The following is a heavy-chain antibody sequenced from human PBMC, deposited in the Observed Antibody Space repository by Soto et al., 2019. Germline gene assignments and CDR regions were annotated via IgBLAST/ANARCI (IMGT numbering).Heavy chain of an antibody. D-gene: IGHD2-2*01. CDR2: ISSSGSTI. Sequence: GGSLRLSCAASGFTFSDYYMSWIRQAPGKGLEWVSYISSSGSTIYYADSVKGRFTISRDNAKNSLYLQMNSLRAEDTAVYYCASDPPTYCSSTSCHTIPRWGQGTLVTVSS. CDR1: GFTFSDYY. J-gene: IGHJ4*02. CDR3: ASDPPTYCSSTSCHTIPR. V-gene: IGHV3-11*01.